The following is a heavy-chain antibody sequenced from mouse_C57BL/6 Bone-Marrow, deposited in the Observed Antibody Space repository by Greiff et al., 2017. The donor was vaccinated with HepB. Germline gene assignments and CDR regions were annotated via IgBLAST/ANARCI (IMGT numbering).Heavy chain of an antibody. CDR3: ARYYDYDLYAMDY. J-gene: IGHJ4*01. CDR1: GYTFTSYW. V-gene: IGHV1-69*01. D-gene: IGHD2-4*01. CDR2: IDPSDSYT. Sequence: QVQLQQSGAELVMPGASVKLSCKASGYTFTSYWMHWVKQRPGQGLEWIGEIDPSDSYTNYNQKFKGKSTLTVDKSSSTAYMQLSSLTSEDSAVYYCARYYDYDLYAMDYWGQGTSVTVSS.